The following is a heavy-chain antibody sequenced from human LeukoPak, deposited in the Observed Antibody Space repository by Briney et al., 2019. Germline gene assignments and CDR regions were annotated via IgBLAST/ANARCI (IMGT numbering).Heavy chain of an antibody. D-gene: IGHD3-22*01. CDR2: INPSGGST. Sequence: ASVKVSCKASGYTFTNYYIHWVRQAPGQGLEWMGIINPSGGSTTSAQKFQGRVTMTRDTSTSTVYMELNGLRSEDTAGYYCARGHDNSGYTAHPQRYYYYYGMDVWGQGTTVTVSS. J-gene: IGHJ6*02. CDR1: GYTFTNYY. CDR3: ARGHDNSGYTAHPQRYYYYYGMDV. V-gene: IGHV1-46*01.